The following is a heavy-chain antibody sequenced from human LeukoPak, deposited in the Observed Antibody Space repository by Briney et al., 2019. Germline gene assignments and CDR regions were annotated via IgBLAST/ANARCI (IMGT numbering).Heavy chain of an antibody. CDR2: IKEDGSQK. D-gene: IGHD3-10*01. CDR3: ARAVWFGESLGSGADY. J-gene: IGHJ4*02. CDR1: GFMFSAHY. Sequence: QPGGSLRLSCAASGFMFSAHYMNWIRQAPGKGLEWVANIKEDGSQKKYVDSVKGRFTISRDNAKNSLYLQMTSLRVEDTAVYYCARAVWFGESLGSGADYWGQGTLVTVSP. V-gene: IGHV3-7*01.